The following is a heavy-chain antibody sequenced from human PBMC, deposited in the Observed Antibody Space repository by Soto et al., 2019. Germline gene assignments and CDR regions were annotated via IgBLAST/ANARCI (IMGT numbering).Heavy chain of an antibody. V-gene: IGHV3-74*01. J-gene: IGHJ4*02. CDR2: INSDGSST. D-gene: IGHD6-25*01. CDR1: GLTFSNYW. Sequence: EVQLVESGGGLVQPGGSLRLSCAVSGLTFSNYWMNWVRQAPGKGLVWVSRINSDGSSTDYADSVKGRFTISRDNARNTLYVEMHSLRAGDTAVYYCGRGGRIVAAASVDWGQGTLVTVSS. CDR3: GRGGRIVAAASVD.